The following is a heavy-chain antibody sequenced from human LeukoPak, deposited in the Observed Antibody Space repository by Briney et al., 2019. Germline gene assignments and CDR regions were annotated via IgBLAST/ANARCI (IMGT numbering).Heavy chain of an antibody. CDR1: GYTFITYA. Sequence: ASVKVSCKASGYTFITYAMNWVRQAPGQGLEWMGWINTNTGNPTYAQGFIGRFVFSLDPSVSTAYLQISSLKAEDTAVYYCARDGGSWPFDQWGQGTLVTVSS. CDR2: INTNTGNP. V-gene: IGHV7-4-1*02. J-gene: IGHJ4*02. CDR3: ARDGGSWPFDQ. D-gene: IGHD6-13*01.